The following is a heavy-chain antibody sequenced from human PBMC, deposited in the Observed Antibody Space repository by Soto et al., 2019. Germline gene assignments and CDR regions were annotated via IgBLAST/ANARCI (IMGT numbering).Heavy chain of an antibody. D-gene: IGHD3-16*01. CDR3: ANTHPLTFVRAPDYGMDV. Sequence: EVQILESGGGLVQPGGSLRLSCAVSGFTFNTYAMSWVRQAPGKGLEWVSAISRSGGNTYYADSVKGRFTISRDNSKNTLYLRMNSLRAADTAVYYCANTHPLTFVRAPDYGMDVWCQGTTVTVSS. CDR1: GFTFNTYA. V-gene: IGHV3-23*01. J-gene: IGHJ6*02. CDR2: ISRSGGNT.